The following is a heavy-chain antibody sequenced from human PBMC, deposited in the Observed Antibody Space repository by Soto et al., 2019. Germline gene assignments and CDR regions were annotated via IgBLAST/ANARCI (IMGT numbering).Heavy chain of an antibody. CDR2: IIPIFGTA. D-gene: IGHD2-15*01. V-gene: IGHV1-69*13. CDR3: ARADSSIYYYYGMDV. Sequence: GASVKVSCKASGGTFSSYATSWVRQAPGQGLEWMGGIIPIFGTANYAQKFQGRVTITADESTSTAYMELSSLRSEDTAVYYCARADSSIYYYYGMDVWGQGTTVTVSS. J-gene: IGHJ6*02. CDR1: GGTFSSYA.